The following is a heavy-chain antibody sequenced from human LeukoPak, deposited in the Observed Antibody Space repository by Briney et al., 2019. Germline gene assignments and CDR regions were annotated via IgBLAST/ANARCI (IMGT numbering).Heavy chain of an antibody. V-gene: IGHV1-18*01. D-gene: IGHD6-6*01. CDR2: ISAYNGNT. CDR1: GYTFTSYG. Sequence: EASVKVSCKASGYTFTSYGISWVRQAPGQGLEWMGWISAYNGNTNYAQKLQGRVTMTTDTSTSTAYMELRSLRSDDTAVYYCTTSRQLDPIWVDYWGQGTLVTVSS. J-gene: IGHJ4*02. CDR3: TTSRQLDPIWVDY.